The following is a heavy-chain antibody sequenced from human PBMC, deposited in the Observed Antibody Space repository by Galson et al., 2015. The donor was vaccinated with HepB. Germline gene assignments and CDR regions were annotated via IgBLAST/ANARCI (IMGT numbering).Heavy chain of an antibody. CDR2: IYSVDTT. J-gene: IGHJ3*02. CDR1: GFTVSSND. V-gene: IGHV3-66*01. D-gene: IGHD2-21*02. Sequence: SLRLSCAASGFTVSSNDMSWVRQAPGKGLEWVSVIYSVDTTYYADSVKGRFTISRDNSKNTLYLQMNSLRAEDTAVYYCAREVPLAYCGGDCSHDAFDIWGQGTMVTVSS. CDR3: AREVPLAYCGGDCSHDAFDI.